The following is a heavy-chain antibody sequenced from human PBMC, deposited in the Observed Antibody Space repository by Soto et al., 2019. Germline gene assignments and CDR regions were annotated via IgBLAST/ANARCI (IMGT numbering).Heavy chain of an antibody. V-gene: IGHV3-23*01. Sequence: GGSLRLSCAASRFTFSIYAMSWVRQAPGEGLEWGSAISSSGDDTYYADSVKGRFTISRDNSRNTVHLQMNSLRAEDTAVYYCATRGRAFYDGSGHGWGQGTLVTVSS. CDR3: ATRGRAFYDGSGHG. CDR1: RFTFSIYA. D-gene: IGHD3-22*01. J-gene: IGHJ4*02. CDR2: ISSSGDDT.